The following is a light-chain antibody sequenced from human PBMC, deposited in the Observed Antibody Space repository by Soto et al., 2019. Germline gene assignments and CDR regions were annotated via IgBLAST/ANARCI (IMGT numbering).Light chain of an antibody. CDR2: DAS. Sequence: EIVMTQSPSTLYFSPGEIAILYCRASQSVGKYLVWYQQKPGQAPRLLIYDASNRAPGIPARFSGSGSGTDFTLTISSLEPEDFALYYCQQRSTWPTFGQGTRLEIK. V-gene: IGKV3-11*01. CDR1: QSVGKY. J-gene: IGKJ5*01. CDR3: QQRSTWPT.